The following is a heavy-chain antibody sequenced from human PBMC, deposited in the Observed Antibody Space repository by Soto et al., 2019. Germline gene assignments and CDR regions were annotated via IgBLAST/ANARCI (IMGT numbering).Heavy chain of an antibody. CDR3: ARATDPRIRGVIMVDY. Sequence: QLQLQESGSGLVKPSQTLSLTCAVSGGSISSGGYSWSWIRQPPGKGLEWIGYIYHSGSTYYNPSLKSRVTISVDRSKNQFSLKLSSVTAADTAVYYCARATDPRIRGVIMVDYWGQGTLVTVSS. V-gene: IGHV4-30-2*01. CDR2: IYHSGST. D-gene: IGHD3-10*01. CDR1: GGSISSGGYS. J-gene: IGHJ4*02.